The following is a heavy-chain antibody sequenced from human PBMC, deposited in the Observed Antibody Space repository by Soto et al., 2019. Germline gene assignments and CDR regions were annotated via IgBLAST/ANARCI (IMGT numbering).Heavy chain of an antibody. D-gene: IGHD3-22*01. CDR1: GASVSHVY. Sequence: PSETLSLTCNVSGASVSHVYWSWIRQPPGKGLEWIGFMYFGGSFNYNPSLTRRATISVETSKNQFSMKLTSVTASDTAVYYCARSYYDSTGFAVAPWGQGTLVTVSS. V-gene: IGHV4-59*02. CDR2: MYFGGSF. J-gene: IGHJ5*02. CDR3: ARSYYDSTGFAVAP.